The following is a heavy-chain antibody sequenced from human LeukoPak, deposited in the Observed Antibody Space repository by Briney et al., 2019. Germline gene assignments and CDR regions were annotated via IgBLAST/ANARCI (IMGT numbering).Heavy chain of an antibody. D-gene: IGHD6-13*01. V-gene: IGHV3-74*01. CDR3: ASASSHRIAAGGDY. CDR1: GFIFNNYW. Sequence: GGSLRLSCAASGFIFNNYWMHWVRQAPGKGLVWVSRTNSDGSSRNYADSVKSRFTISRDNAKNTLYLQMNSLRAEDTAVYYCASASSHRIAAGGDYWGQGTLVTVSS. CDR2: TNSDGSSR. J-gene: IGHJ4*02.